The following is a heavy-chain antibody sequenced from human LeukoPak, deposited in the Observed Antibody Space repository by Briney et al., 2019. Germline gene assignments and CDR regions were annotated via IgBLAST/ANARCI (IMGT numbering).Heavy chain of an antibody. CDR3: ARDLSGVAGYTYGRGIDY. V-gene: IGHV3-7*01. J-gene: IGHJ4*02. CDR1: GFTFSSYS. CDR2: IKKDGSEK. Sequence: GGSLRLSCAASGFTFSSYSMNWVRQAPGKGLEWVANIKKDGSEKYYVDSVKGRFTISRDNAKTSLYLQMNSLRAEDTAVYYCARDLSGVAGYTYGRGIDYWGQGTLVTVSS. D-gene: IGHD5-18*01.